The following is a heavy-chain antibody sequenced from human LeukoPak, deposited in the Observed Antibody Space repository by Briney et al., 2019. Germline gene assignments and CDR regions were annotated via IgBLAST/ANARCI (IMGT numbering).Heavy chain of an antibody. CDR2: IYHSGST. CDR3: ARENQTDSRYFDY. D-gene: IGHD1-1*01. CDR1: GGSISSGGYS. J-gene: IGHJ4*02. Sequence: SQTLSLTCAVSGGSISSGGYSWSWIRQPPGKGLEWIGYIYHSGSTYYNPSLKSRVTISVDRSKNQFSLKLSSVTAADTAVYYCARENQTDSRYFDYWGQGTLVTVSS. V-gene: IGHV4-30-2*01.